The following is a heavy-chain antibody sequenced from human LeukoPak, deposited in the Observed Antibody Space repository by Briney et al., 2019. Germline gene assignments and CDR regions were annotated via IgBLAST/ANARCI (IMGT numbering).Heavy chain of an antibody. D-gene: IGHD6-19*01. V-gene: IGHV1-46*01. Sequence: GASVKVSCKASGYTFSNYFVHWVRQAPGQGLEWMGVINPSDGSTTYLQKFQGRVTMTRDTSASTVYMELDSLRPEDTAVYYCARDNPIPQGSYSSGFFDYWGQGTLVTVSS. CDR3: ARDNPIPQGSYSSGFFDY. CDR1: GYTFSNYF. J-gene: IGHJ4*02. CDR2: INPSDGST.